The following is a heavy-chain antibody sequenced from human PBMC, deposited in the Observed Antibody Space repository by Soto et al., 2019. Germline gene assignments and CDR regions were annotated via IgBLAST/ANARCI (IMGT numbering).Heavy chain of an antibody. Sequence: GGSLRLSCAASGFTFSSYGMHWVRQAPGKXLEWVAVIWYDGSNKYYADSVKGRFTISRDNSKNTLYLQMNSLRAEDTAVYYCAREDHNIVVVTAIRPLDYWGQGTLVTVSS. V-gene: IGHV3-33*01. CDR3: AREDHNIVVVTAIRPLDY. J-gene: IGHJ4*02. D-gene: IGHD2-21*02. CDR2: IWYDGSNK. CDR1: GFTFSSYG.